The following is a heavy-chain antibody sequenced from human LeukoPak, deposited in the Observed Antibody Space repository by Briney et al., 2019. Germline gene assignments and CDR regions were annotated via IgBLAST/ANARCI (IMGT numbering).Heavy chain of an antibody. CDR2: IYYSGTT. V-gene: IGHV4-39*07. Sequence: SETLSLTCTVSGGSISSSSYYWGWIRQPPGKGLEWVGSIYYSGTTYYNPSLKSRVTISVDTSKNQFSLRLSSVTAADTAVYYCARVGYSGYDNRGSFDYWGQGTLVTVSS. J-gene: IGHJ4*02. D-gene: IGHD5-12*01. CDR1: GGSISSSSYY. CDR3: ARVGYSGYDNRGSFDY.